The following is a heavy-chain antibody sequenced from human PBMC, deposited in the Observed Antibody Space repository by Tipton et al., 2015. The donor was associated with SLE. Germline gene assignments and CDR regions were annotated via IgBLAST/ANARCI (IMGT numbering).Heavy chain of an antibody. J-gene: IGHJ4*02. D-gene: IGHD3-22*01. Sequence: SLRLSCAASGFTFSSYAMSWVRQAPGKGLEWVSAISGSGGSTYYADSVKGRFTISRDNSKNTLYLQMNSLRAEDTAVYYCAKGDYDRGYFDYWGQGTLVTVSS. CDR3: AKGDYDRGYFDY. CDR2: ISGSGGST. V-gene: IGHV3-23*01. CDR1: GFTFSSYA.